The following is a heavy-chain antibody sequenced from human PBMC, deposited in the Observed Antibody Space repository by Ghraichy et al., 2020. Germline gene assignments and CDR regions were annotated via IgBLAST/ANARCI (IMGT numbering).Heavy chain of an antibody. V-gene: IGHV1-69*04. CDR2: IIPILGIA. Sequence: SVKVSCKASGGTFSSYAISWVRQAPGQGLEWMGRIIPILGIANYAQKFQGRVTITADKSTSTAYMELSSLRSEDTAVYYCASFEYSSSTGPWFDPWGQGTLVTVSS. J-gene: IGHJ5*02. CDR1: GGTFSSYA. D-gene: IGHD6-6*01. CDR3: ASFEYSSSTGPWFDP.